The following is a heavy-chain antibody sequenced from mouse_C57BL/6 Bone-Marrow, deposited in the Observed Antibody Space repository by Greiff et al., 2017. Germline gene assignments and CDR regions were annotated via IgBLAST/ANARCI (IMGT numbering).Heavy chain of an antibody. J-gene: IGHJ2*01. CDR1: GYSITSGYY. D-gene: IGHD2-5*01. CDR3: ARDYSIYIDY. V-gene: IGHV3-6*01. Sequence: EVKLQESGPGLVKPSQSLSLTCSVTGYSITSGYYWNWIRQFPGNKLEWMGYISYDGSNNYNPSLKNRISITLDTSKNQFFLKLNSVTTEDTATYYCARDYSIYIDYWGQGTTLTVSS. CDR2: ISYDGSN.